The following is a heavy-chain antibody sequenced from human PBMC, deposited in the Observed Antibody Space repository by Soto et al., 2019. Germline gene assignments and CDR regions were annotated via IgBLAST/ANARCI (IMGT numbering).Heavy chain of an antibody. Sequence: QLQLAQSGADVKKAGSSVKVSCKASGGTLSNSAFSWVRQAPGQGLEWMGGIIPVFGIVNYAQKFPDRVTIAADESTSTAYMELRSLRSEDTAVYFCATGRIVVVGSRAYYGMDVWGQGTTVTV. CDR2: IIPVFGIV. CDR3: ATGRIVVVGSRAYYGMDV. V-gene: IGHV1-69*19. J-gene: IGHJ6*02. CDR1: GGTLSNSA. D-gene: IGHD3-22*01.